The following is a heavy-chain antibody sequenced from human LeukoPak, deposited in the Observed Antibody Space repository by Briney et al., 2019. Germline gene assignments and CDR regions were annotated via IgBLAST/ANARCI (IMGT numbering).Heavy chain of an antibody. Sequence: SETLSLTCAVYGGSFSDYYWSWIRQPPGKGLEWIGEINHSGGTNYNPSLKSRVTISVDTSKNQFSLKLSSVTAADTAVYYCARDAYDSSGYSFDYWGQGTLVTVSS. CDR3: ARDAYDSSGYSFDY. CDR2: INHSGGT. J-gene: IGHJ4*02. CDR1: GGSFSDYY. V-gene: IGHV4-34*01. D-gene: IGHD3-22*01.